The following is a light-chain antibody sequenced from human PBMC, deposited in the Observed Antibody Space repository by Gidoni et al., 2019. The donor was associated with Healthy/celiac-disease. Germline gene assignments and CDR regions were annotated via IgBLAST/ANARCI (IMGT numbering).Light chain of an antibody. J-gene: IGLJ2*01. Sequence: SYALTQPPSVSVSPGQTASITCSGDKLGDKYACWYQQKPGQSPVLVIYQDSKRPSGIPERFSGSNSGNTATLTISGTQAMDEADYYCQAWDSSTAVFGGGTKLTV. CDR1: KLGDKY. CDR2: QDS. V-gene: IGLV3-1*01. CDR3: QAWDSSTAV.